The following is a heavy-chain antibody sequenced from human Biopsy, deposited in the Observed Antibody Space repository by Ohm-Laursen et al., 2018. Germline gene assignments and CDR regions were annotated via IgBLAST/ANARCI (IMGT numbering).Heavy chain of an antibody. CDR2: IYNDVST. V-gene: IGHV4-61*01. D-gene: IGHD5-18*01. J-gene: IGHJ3*01. Sequence: GTLSLTCTVSGASVRSGSYDWSWIRQPPGKGLEWIGNIYNDVSTKYNPSLRSRVTISADKSTNQFSLKLRSVTAADTAVYYCARGYAGLYEAFDFWGQGTVVTVAS. CDR3: ARGYAGLYEAFDF. CDR1: GASVRSGSYD.